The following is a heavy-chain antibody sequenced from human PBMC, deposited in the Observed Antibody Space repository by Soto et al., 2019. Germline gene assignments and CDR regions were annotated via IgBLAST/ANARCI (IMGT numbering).Heavy chain of an antibody. D-gene: IGHD3-22*01. Sequence: ASVKVSCKASGYTFTSYGISWVRQAPGQGVEGMGWISAYNGNTNYAQNLQGRVTMTTDTSTSTAYMELRSLRSDDTAVYYCARDLESYASSGYRGSWFDHWGQGTLVTVSS. CDR1: GYTFTSYG. V-gene: IGHV1-18*01. CDR2: ISAYNGNT. J-gene: IGHJ5*02. CDR3: ARDLESYASSGYRGSWFDH.